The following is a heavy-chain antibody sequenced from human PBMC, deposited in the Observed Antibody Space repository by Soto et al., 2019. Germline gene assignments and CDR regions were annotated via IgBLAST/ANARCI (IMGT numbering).Heavy chain of an antibody. CDR3: ASRFDIVVVPAAPERDYYYYGMDV. CDR2: IIPIFGTA. J-gene: IGHJ6*02. D-gene: IGHD2-2*01. Sequence: ASVKVSCKASGGTFSSYAISWVRPAPGQGREWMGGIIPIFGTANYEQKIQGRVTITADESTSTAYMELSSLRSEDTAVYYCASRFDIVVVPAAPERDYYYYGMDVWGQGTTVTVSS. CDR1: GGTFSSYA. V-gene: IGHV1-69*13.